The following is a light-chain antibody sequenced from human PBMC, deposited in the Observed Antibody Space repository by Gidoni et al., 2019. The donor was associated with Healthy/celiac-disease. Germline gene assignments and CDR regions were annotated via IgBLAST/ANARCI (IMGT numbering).Light chain of an antibody. V-gene: IGKV3-15*01. CDR1: QSVSSN. Sequence: EIVMTQSPATLSVSPGERATLPCRASQSVSSNLAWYQQKPGQAPRLLIYCAYTRATGIPARFSGSGSGTEFTLTISSLQSEDFAVYYCQQYNNWPPVTFGQGTRLEIK. CDR2: CAY. CDR3: QQYNNWPPVT. J-gene: IGKJ5*01.